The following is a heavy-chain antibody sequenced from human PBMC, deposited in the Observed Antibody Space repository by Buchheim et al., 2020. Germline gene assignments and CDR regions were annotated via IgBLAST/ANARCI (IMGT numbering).Heavy chain of an antibody. D-gene: IGHD4-23*01. V-gene: IGHV3-23*01. CDR3: AKGSAYGGREGYFDY. Sequence: EVQLLESGGGLVQPGGYLRLSCAASGFTFSNYAMRWVRQAPGKGLEWVSAISGSGAHTYYADSVKGRFSISRDNSNNTLHLQLHSLRVEDTAVYYCAKGSAYGGREGYFDYWGQGTL. J-gene: IGHJ4*02. CDR2: ISGSGAHT. CDR1: GFTFSNYA.